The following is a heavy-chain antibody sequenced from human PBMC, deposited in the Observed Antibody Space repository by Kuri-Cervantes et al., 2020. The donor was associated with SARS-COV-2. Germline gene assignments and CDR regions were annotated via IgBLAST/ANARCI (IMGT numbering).Heavy chain of an antibody. D-gene: IGHD3-22*01. CDR1: GFTFSSYG. CDR3: ARDIDYYESYYYYYMDV. J-gene: IGHJ6*03. V-gene: IGHV3-30*03. CDR2: ISYDGSNK. Sequence: GGSLRLSCAASGFTFSSYGMHWVRQAPGKGLGWVAVISYDGSNKYYADSVKGRFTISRDNSKNTLYLQMNSLRAEDTAVYYCARDIDYYESYYYYYMDVWGKGTTVTVSS.